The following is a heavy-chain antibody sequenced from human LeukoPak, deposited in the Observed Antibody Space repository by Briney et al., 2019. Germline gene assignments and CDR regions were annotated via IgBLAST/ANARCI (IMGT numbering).Heavy chain of an antibody. V-gene: IGHV4-34*01. CDR3: ARVSSSWYQDWYFDL. J-gene: IGHJ2*01. CDR2: INHSGST. CDR1: GGSFSGYY. D-gene: IGHD6-13*01. Sequence: SETLSLTCGVDGGSFSGYYWTWIRQPPGKGLEWIGEINHSGSTNYNPSLKSRVTMSLDTSKRQFSLKLSSVTAADTAVYYCARVSSSWYQDWYFDLWGRGTVVTVSS.